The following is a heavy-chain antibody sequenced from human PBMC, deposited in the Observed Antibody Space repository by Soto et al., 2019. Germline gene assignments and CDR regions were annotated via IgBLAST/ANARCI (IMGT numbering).Heavy chain of an antibody. D-gene: IGHD6-19*01. V-gene: IGHV4-34*01. CDR3: ARGAGSGWDYYYYGMDV. CDR1: GGSFSGYY. Sequence: QVQLQQWGAGLLKPSETLSLTCGVYGGSFSGYYWSWIRQPPGKGLEWIGEINHSGSTNYNPSLKRRVTLLVDTAKNQFSLKLSSVTAAETAVYYCARGAGSGWDYYYYGMDVWGQGTTVTVSS. CDR2: INHSGST. J-gene: IGHJ6*02.